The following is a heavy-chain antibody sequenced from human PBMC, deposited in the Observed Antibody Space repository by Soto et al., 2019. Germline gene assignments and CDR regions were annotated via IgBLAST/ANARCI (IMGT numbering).Heavy chain of an antibody. J-gene: IGHJ6*02. CDR3: AKEVGSGYWDGYYYGMDV. CDR2: ITDSGGSK. Sequence: GGSLRLSCSASGFTFSSYGMHWVRQAPGKGLEWVTAITDSGGSKYYADSVKGRFTISRDNSKNTLYLQMNSLRAEDTAVYYCAKEVGSGYWDGYYYGMDVWGQGTTVTVSS. D-gene: IGHD3-3*01. CDR1: GFTFSSYG. V-gene: IGHV3-23*01.